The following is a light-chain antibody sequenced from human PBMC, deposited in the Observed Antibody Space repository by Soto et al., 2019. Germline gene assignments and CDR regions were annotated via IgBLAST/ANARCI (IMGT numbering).Light chain of an antibody. Sequence: DIQMTQSPSTLSASVGDSVTITCRASERMSGWLAWCQQKPGIPPKLLIYDVSALIRGVPSRFSGSGSGTEFTLTISSLQPDDFATYYCQQYDSYSATFGQGTKVEVK. CDR1: ERMSGW. J-gene: IGKJ1*01. V-gene: IGKV1-5*01. CDR2: DVS. CDR3: QQYDSYSAT.